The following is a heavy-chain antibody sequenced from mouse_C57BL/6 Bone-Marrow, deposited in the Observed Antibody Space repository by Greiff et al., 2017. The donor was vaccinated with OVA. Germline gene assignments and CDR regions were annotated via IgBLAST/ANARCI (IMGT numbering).Heavy chain of an antibody. Sequence: QVQLQQPGAELVKPGASVKMSCKASGYTFTSYWITWVKQRPGQGLEWIGDIYPGSGSTNYNEKFKSKATLTVDTSSSTAYMQLSSLTSEDSAVYDCARRVIYYGNYYFDYWGQGTTLTVSS. CDR2: IYPGSGST. V-gene: IGHV1-55*01. CDR1: GYTFTSYW. D-gene: IGHD2-1*01. CDR3: ARRVIYYGNYYFDY. J-gene: IGHJ2*01.